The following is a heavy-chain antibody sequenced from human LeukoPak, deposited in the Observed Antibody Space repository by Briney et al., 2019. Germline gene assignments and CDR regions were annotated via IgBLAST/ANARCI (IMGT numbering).Heavy chain of an antibody. V-gene: IGHV3-23*01. CDR3: AKGPAVYGDYDWFDP. J-gene: IGHJ5*02. CDR1: GFTFSSYA. Sequence: PGGSLRLSCAASGFTFSSYAMSWVRQAPGKGLEWVSAISGSGGSTYYADSVKGRLTISRDNSKNTLYLQMNSLRAEDTAVYYCAKGPAVYGDYDWFDPWGQGTLVTVSS. CDR2: ISGSGGST. D-gene: IGHD4-17*01.